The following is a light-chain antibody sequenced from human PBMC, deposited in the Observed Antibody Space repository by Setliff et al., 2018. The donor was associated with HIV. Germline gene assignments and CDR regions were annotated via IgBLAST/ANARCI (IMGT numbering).Light chain of an antibody. V-gene: IGKV3-20*01. J-gene: IGKJ4*01. Sequence: EIVLTQSPASLSLSPGESATLSCRASQSVSRNFFAWYQQKVGQAPRLLIYGVSARATDIPDRFYGSGSGSEFTLTISRLEPEDFAVYYCQQYGSSPLTFGGGTKV. CDR3: QQYGSSPLT. CDR2: GVS. CDR1: QSVSRNF.